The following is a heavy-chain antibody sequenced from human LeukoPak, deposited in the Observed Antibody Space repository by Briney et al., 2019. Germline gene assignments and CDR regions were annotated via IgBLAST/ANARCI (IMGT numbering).Heavy chain of an antibody. J-gene: IGHJ4*02. D-gene: IGHD4-17*01. CDR3: AKQKYGGTLDY. CDR1: GFTFDDYA. CDR2: ISWNSGSI. V-gene: IGHV3-9*01. Sequence: GRSLRLSCAASGFTFDDYAMHWVRQAPGKGLEWVSGISWNSGSIGYADSVKGRFTISRDNAKNSLYLQMNSLRAEDPALYYCAKQKYGGTLDYWGQGTLVTVSS.